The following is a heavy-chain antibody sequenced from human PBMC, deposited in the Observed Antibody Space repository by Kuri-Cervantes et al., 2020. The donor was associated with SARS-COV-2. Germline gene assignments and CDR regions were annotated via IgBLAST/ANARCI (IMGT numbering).Heavy chain of an antibody. CDR1: GFTFSSYA. Sequence: GESLKISCAASGFTFSSYAMSWVRQAPGKGLEWVAVISYDGSSKYYADSVKGRFTISRDNSKNTLYLQMNSLRAEDTAVYYCARETTQPNWFDPWGQGTLVTVSS. CDR2: ISYDGSSK. CDR3: ARETTQPNWFDP. V-gene: IGHV3-30-3*01. D-gene: IGHD4-11*01. J-gene: IGHJ5*02.